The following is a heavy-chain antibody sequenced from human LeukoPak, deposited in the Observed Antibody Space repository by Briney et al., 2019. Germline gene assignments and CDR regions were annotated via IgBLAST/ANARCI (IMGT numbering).Heavy chain of an antibody. CDR2: IYHSGST. CDR3: AREPKGSWFDP. Sequence: SQTLSLTCAVSGGSISGGGYSWSWIRQPPGKGLEWIGYIYHSGSTYYNPSLKSRVTISVDRSKNQFSLKLSSVTAADTAVYYCAREPKGSWFDPWGQGTLVTVSS. V-gene: IGHV4-30-2*01. CDR1: GGSISGGGYS. J-gene: IGHJ5*02.